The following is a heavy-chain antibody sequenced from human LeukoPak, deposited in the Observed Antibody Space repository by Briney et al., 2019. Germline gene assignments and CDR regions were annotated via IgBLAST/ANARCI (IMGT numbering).Heavy chain of an antibody. Sequence: SGTLSLTCAVSGGSISSSNWWSWVRQPPGKGLEWIGEIYHSGSTNSNPSLKSRVTISVDKSKNQFSLKLSSVTAADTAMYYCARKDYGDYRLFDPWGQGTLVTVSS. D-gene: IGHD4-17*01. J-gene: IGHJ5*02. CDR3: ARKDYGDYRLFDP. CDR2: IYHSGST. V-gene: IGHV4-4*02. CDR1: GGSISSSNW.